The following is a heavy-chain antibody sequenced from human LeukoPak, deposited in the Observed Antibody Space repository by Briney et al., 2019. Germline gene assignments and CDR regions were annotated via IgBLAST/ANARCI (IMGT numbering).Heavy chain of an antibody. Sequence: GGSLRLSCTASGFTFRSSSFNWVRQVPGKGLEWVAFIRYDGSNKYYADSVKGRFTISRDNSKNTLYLQMNSLRAEDTAVYYCAKVGKQLVHWFDYWGQGTLVTVSS. V-gene: IGHV3-30*02. D-gene: IGHD6-13*01. CDR1: GFTFRSSS. CDR3: AKVGKQLVHWFDY. J-gene: IGHJ4*02. CDR2: IRYDGSNK.